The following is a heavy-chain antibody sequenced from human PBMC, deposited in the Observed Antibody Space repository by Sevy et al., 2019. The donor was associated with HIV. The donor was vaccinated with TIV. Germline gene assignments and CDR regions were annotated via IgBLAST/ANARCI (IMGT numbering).Heavy chain of an antibody. CDR1: GYTFTGYY. Sequence: ASVKVSCKASGYTFTGYYMHWVRQAPGQGLEWMGRINPNSGGTNYAQKFQGRVTMTRDTSISTAYMELSRLRSDDTAVYYCARDLVFAGYCSGGSCYLISPYGMDVWGQWTTVTVSS. V-gene: IGHV1-2*06. CDR3: ARDLVFAGYCSGGSCYLISPYGMDV. D-gene: IGHD2-15*01. CDR2: INPNSGGT. J-gene: IGHJ6*02.